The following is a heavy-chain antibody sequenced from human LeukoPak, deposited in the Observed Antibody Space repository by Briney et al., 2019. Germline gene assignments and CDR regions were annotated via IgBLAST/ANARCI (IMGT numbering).Heavy chain of an antibody. V-gene: IGHV4-34*01. CDR3: ARGMGFWSGYVVY. CDR1: GGSFSGYY. D-gene: IGHD3-3*01. Sequence: SETLSLTCAVCGGSFSGYYWSWIRQPPGKGLEWIGEINHSGSTNYNPSLKSRVTISVDTSKNQFSLKLSSVTAADTAVYYCARGMGFWSGYVVYWGQGTLVTVSS. J-gene: IGHJ4*02. CDR2: INHSGST.